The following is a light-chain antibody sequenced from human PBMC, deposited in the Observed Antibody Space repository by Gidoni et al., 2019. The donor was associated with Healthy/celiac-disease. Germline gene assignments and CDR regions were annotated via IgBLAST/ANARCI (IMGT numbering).Light chain of an antibody. Sequence: SYDLTHPPSVSVSPGQTASITCSGDKLGDNYACWYQQKPGQSPVLVIYQDSKRPSGIPERFSGSNSGNTATLTISGTQAMDEADYYCQAWDSSLGVFGTGTKVTVL. CDR2: QDS. CDR3: QAWDSSLGV. V-gene: IGLV3-1*01. CDR1: KLGDNY. J-gene: IGLJ1*01.